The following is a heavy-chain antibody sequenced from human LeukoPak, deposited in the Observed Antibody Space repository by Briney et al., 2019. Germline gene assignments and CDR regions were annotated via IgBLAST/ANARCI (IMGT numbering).Heavy chain of an antibody. CDR3: ARRGGYSGYASH. CDR1: GGSISPYY. D-gene: IGHD5-12*01. V-gene: IGHV4-59*08. J-gene: IGHJ4*02. Sequence: NPAETLSLTCTVSGGSISPYYWSWIRQSPGKGLEWIGDIYSSGSDNYNPSLKSRGTISVDTSKNQLSLKLSSVTAADTAVYYCARRGGYSGYASHWGQGTLVTVSS. CDR2: IYSSGSD.